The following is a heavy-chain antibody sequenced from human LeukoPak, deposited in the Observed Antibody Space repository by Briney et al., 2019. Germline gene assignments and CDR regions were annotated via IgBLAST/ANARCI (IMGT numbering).Heavy chain of an antibody. J-gene: IGHJ4*02. D-gene: IGHD6-13*01. CDR2: ISYDGSNK. V-gene: IGHV3-30-3*01. CDR3: VRGVGVSRFNYLDS. CDR1: GFAFRVYA. Sequence: GGSLRLSCAASGFAFRVYAMHWVRQAPGKGLEWVALISYDGSNKYYADSVKGRFTISRDNSKNTLYLQMNSLRDDDTAVYYCVRGVGVSRFNYLDSWGQGTLVIVSS.